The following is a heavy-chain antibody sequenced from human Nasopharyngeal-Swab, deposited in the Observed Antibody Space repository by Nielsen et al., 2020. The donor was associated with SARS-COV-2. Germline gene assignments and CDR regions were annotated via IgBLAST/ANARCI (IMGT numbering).Heavy chain of an antibody. J-gene: IGHJ3*02. V-gene: IGHV1-3*01. CDR3: ARDGSVVGGWSLDAFDI. CDR2: INAGNGNT. CDR1: GYTFTSYA. Sequence: ASVKVSCKASGYTFTSYAMHWVRQAPGQRLEWMGWINAGNGNTKYSQKFQGRVTLTRDTSASTAYMELSSLRSEDTAVYYCARDGSVVGGWSLDAFDIWGQGTMVTVSS. D-gene: IGHD6-19*01.